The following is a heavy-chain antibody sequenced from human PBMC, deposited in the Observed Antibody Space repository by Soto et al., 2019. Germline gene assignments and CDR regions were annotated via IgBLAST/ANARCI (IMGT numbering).Heavy chain of an antibody. CDR1: GFTFSSYS. CDR2: ISSSSSYI. CDR3: ARDHSSQFDY. Sequence: GGSLRLSCAASGFTFSSYSMNWVRQAPGKGLEWVSSISSSSSYIYYADSVKGRFTISRGNAKNSLYLQMNSLRAEDTAVYYCARDHSSQFDYWGQGTLVTVSS. V-gene: IGHV3-21*01. J-gene: IGHJ4*02. D-gene: IGHD6-13*01.